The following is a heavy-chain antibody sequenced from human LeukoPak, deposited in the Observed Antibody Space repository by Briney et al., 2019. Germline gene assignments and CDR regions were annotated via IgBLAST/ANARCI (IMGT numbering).Heavy chain of an antibody. V-gene: IGHV4-59*01. D-gene: IGHD2-21*02. CDR3: ARAPVDRGGDCYGPFDY. Sequence: KPSVTLSLTCTVSGGSISSYYWSWIRQPPGKGLEWIGYIYYSGSTNYNPSLKSRVTISVDTSKNQFSLKLSSVTAADTAVYYCARAPVDRGGDCYGPFDYWGQGTLVTVSS. J-gene: IGHJ4*02. CDR2: IYYSGST. CDR1: GGSISSYY.